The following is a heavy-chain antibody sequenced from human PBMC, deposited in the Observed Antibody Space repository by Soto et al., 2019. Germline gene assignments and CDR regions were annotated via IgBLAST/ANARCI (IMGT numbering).Heavy chain of an antibody. D-gene: IGHD2-8*01. CDR1: VDSVTNYF. J-gene: IGHJ4*02. CDR3: ARDPGYCTNGVCPIFDF. V-gene: IGHV4-59*02. CDR2: MYHGGRT. Sequence: KASETLSLTCTVSVDSVTNYFWSWIRQPPGKGLEWIGHMYHGGRTNYSPSLKSRVTMSLDSSKNQFSLNLSSVTAADTAVYFCARDPGYCTNGVCPIFDFWGQGVLVTVSS.